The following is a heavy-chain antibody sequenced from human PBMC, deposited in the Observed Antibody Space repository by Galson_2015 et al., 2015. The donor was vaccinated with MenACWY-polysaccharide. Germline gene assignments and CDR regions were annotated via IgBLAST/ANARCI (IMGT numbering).Heavy chain of an antibody. CDR2: ISSSGSTI. CDR3: VRRLTSRCFDY. J-gene: IGHJ4*02. V-gene: IGHV3-11*01. D-gene: IGHD2-8*01. Sequence: SLRLSCAASGFTFSDYYMSWLRQAPGKGLEWVSYISSSGSTISYADSVKGRFTISRDNAQNSLSLQVNSLRAEDTAVYYCVRRLTSRCFDYWGQGTLITVSS. CDR1: GFTFSDYY.